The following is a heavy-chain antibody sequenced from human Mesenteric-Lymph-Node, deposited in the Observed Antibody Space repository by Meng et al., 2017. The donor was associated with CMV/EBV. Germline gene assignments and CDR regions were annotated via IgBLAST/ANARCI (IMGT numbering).Heavy chain of an antibody. D-gene: IGHD3-10*01. CDR3: AHTGGSGNFPY. CDR1: GCCRSSSGVG. J-gene: IGHJ4*02. CDR2: VCWNDDT. V-gene: IGHV2-5*01. Sequence: FSGCCRSSSGVGVDWLRQPPGKALELHAIVCWNDDTLYSPSLKSRLTSTKGTSKIQVVLTMANMNPLDTAAHYCAHTGGSGNFPYWGRGILVTVSS.